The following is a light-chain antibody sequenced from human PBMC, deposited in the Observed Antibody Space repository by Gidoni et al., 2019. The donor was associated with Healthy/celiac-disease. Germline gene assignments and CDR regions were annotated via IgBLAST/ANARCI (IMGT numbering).Light chain of an antibody. V-gene: IGKV3-15*01. CDR3: QQQNNWPPLT. CDR2: GAS. Sequence: EIVVTQTPATLSVSPGERATLSCRSSQSVSSNLAWYHQKPGKAPRLLIDGASTRATGIPARFSGSGSGTAFTLTISSLQSEDFAVYYCQQQNNWPPLTFGQGTKVEIK. CDR1: QSVSSN. J-gene: IGKJ1*01.